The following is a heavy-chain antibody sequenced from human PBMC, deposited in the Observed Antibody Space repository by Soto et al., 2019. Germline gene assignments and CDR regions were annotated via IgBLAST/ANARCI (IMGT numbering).Heavy chain of an antibody. CDR3: AKDQQPRLREVYYYYYYGMDV. V-gene: IGHV3-30*18. CDR1: GFTFSSYG. D-gene: IGHD3-16*01. Sequence: GGSLRLSCAASGFTFSSYGMHWVRQAPGKGLEWVAVISYDGSNKYYADSVKGRFTISRDNSKNTLYLQMNSLRAEDTAVYYCAKDQQPRLREVYYYYYYGMDVWGQGTTVTVSS. J-gene: IGHJ6*02. CDR2: ISYDGSNK.